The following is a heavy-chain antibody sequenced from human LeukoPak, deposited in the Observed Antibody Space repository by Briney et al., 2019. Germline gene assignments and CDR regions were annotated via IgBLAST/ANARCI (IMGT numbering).Heavy chain of an antibody. J-gene: IGHJ3*02. V-gene: IGHV1-8*01. CDR1: GYTFTSYD. Sequence: SVKVSCKASGYTFTSYDINWVRQATGQGLEWMGWMNPNSGNTGYAQKFQGRVTMTRNTSISTAYMELSSLRSEDTAVYYCARETRRPSLDTNAFDIWGQGTMVTVSS. CDR3: ARETRRPSLDTNAFDI. CDR2: MNPNSGNT. D-gene: IGHD5-18*01.